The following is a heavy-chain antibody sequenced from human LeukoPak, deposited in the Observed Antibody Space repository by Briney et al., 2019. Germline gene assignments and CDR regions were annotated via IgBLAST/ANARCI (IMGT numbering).Heavy chain of an antibody. CDR1: GGSISYYY. V-gene: IGHV4-59*01. J-gene: IGHJ3*02. Sequence: SETLSLTCTVSGGSISYYYWSWIRQPPGRGLEWIGYIYYSGSTNYNPSLKSRVTISVDTSKNQFSLKLSSVTAADTAVYYCARARITMIVVADHDAFDIWGQGTMITVSS. CDR2: IYYSGST. D-gene: IGHD3-22*01. CDR3: ARARITMIVVADHDAFDI.